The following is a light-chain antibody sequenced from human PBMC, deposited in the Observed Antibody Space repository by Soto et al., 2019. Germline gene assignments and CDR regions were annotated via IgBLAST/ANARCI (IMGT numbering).Light chain of an antibody. Sequence: DIQMTQSPSSLSSSVGDRFTITCRASQSISTYLNWYQQKPGKAPKLLILVASTLPSVVPSRFSGSGSGTDFTLTISSLQPEDFATYYCQQSYSNTQTFGQGTKVDIK. V-gene: IGKV1-39*01. CDR2: VAS. CDR1: QSISTY. J-gene: IGKJ1*01. CDR3: QQSYSNTQT.